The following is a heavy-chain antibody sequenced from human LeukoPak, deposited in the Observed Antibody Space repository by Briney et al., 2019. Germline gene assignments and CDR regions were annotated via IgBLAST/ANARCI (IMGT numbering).Heavy chain of an antibody. J-gene: IGHJ4*02. CDR2: ITDSSSYT. CDR1: GFTFTDYY. D-gene: IGHD2-2*02. Sequence: PGGSLRLSCAASGFTFTDYYMSWIRQAPGKGLEWVSYITDSSSYTNYADSVKGRFTISRDNAKNSLYLQMNSLRAEDTAVYYCARDIPYGLSYFDYWGQGTLVTVSS. V-gene: IGHV3-11*05. CDR3: ARDIPYGLSYFDY.